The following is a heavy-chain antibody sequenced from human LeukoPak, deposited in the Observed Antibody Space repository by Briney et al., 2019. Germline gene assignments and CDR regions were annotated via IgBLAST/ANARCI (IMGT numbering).Heavy chain of an antibody. Sequence: GGSLRLSCSASGFTFMTYSMNSVGQAPGKGGEGVSPISSRGSYIYYAHAVKCRSTTPTHNTKKSLHLQMNSMRADDTAVYYCARVRGTSYIYSMDVWGKGTTVTVSS. CDR2: ISSRGSYI. V-gene: IGHV3-21*01. CDR3: ARVRGTSYIYSMDV. CDR1: GFTFMTYS. J-gene: IGHJ6*03. D-gene: IGHD3-10*01.